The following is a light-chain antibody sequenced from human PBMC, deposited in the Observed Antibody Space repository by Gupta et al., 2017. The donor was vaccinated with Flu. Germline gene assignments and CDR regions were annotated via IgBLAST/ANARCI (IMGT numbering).Light chain of an antibody. Sequence: ELVLTQSPGTLSLSPGDRATLSCRASQSVSSSYLAWYQQKPGQAPRLLIYGASSRDTGIPDRFSGSGSGTDFTLTISRLEPEDFAVYYCQQYGSSPWTFGQGTKVEIK. CDR2: GAS. CDR1: QSVSSSY. J-gene: IGKJ1*01. V-gene: IGKV3-20*01. CDR3: QQYGSSPWT.